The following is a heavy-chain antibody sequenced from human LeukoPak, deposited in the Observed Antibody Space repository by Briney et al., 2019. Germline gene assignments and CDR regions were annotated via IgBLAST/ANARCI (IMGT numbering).Heavy chain of an antibody. Sequence: GGSLRLSCTASGFTFGDYAMSWVRQAPGKGLEWVGFIRSKPYGGTTEYAASVKGRFTISRDDYKSIAYLQMNSLKIGDTAVYYCTRDRRGPPDSAKERVFDYWGQGTLVTVSS. V-gene: IGHV3-49*04. J-gene: IGHJ4*02. CDR2: IRSKPYGGTT. CDR3: TRDRRGPPDSAKERVFDY. D-gene: IGHD1-14*01. CDR1: GFTFGDYA.